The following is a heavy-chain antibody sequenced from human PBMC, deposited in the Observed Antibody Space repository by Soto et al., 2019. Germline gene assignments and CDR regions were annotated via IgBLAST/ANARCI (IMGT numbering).Heavy chain of an antibody. CDR2: IYYIGRT. CDR1: GGSVSSGRYY. Sequence: SETLSLTCTVSGGSVSSGRYYWRWLRQPPGKGLAWIGYIYYIGRTNYNPSLTSRVTISVDTSKNKFSLKLSSVTAAATAVYYWARSGNKAACYYWGQGTLVTVSS. CDR3: ARSGNKAACYY. D-gene: IGHD3-10*01. V-gene: IGHV4-61*01. J-gene: IGHJ4*02.